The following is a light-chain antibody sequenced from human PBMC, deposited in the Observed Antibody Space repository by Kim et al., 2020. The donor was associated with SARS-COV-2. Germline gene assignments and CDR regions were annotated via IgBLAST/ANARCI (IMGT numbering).Light chain of an antibody. Sequence: QTATLTCTGNNNNVGNQGAAWLQQHQGHPPNLLSYRNNNRPSGISERFSASRSGDTASLTITGLQPEDETDYYCSAWDSSLNAWVFGGGTQLTVL. V-gene: IGLV10-54*04. CDR1: NNNVGNQG. CDR2: RNN. J-gene: IGLJ3*02. CDR3: SAWDSSLNAWV.